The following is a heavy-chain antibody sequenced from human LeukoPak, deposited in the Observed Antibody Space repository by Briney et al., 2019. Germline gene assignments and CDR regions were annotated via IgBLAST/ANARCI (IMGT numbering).Heavy chain of an antibody. CDR3: AKDQAGYCSSISCFG. CDR1: GYTLTSYG. Sequence: ASVRVSCKASGYTLTSYGISWVRQAPGQGLEWMGWISAYNGNTNYAQKLQGRVTMTTDTSTSTAYMELRSLRSDDTAVYYCAKDQAGYCSSISCFGWGQGTLVTVSS. D-gene: IGHD2-2*01. J-gene: IGHJ4*02. V-gene: IGHV1-18*01. CDR2: ISAYNGNT.